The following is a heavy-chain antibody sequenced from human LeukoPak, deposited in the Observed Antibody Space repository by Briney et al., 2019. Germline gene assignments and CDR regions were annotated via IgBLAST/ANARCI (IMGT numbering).Heavy chain of an antibody. CDR2: IYYSGST. D-gene: IGHD3-22*01. Sequence: SETLSLTCTASGDSITSYYWSWIRQSPGKGLEWIGYIYYSGSTNYNPSFKSRVTISVDTFKNQFSLRLSSVTAADTAVYYCARDLRYDSSGWAFDYWGQGTLVTVSS. CDR1: GDSITSYY. V-gene: IGHV4-59*01. J-gene: IGHJ4*02. CDR3: ARDLRYDSSGWAFDY.